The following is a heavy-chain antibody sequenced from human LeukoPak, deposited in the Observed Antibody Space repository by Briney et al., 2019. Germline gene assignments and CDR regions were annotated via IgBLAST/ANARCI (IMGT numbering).Heavy chain of an antibody. J-gene: IGHJ4*02. CDR3: AKTSSSSGQ. CDR1: GFTFSSYW. V-gene: IGHV3-23*01. Sequence: GGSLRLSCAASGFTFSSYWMSWVRQAPGKGLEWVAAISDSGGSTYYADSVKGRFTISRDNSKNTLYLQMSSLTVEDTAIYYCAKTSSSSGQWGQGTLVTVSS. CDR2: ISDSGGST. D-gene: IGHD6-6*01.